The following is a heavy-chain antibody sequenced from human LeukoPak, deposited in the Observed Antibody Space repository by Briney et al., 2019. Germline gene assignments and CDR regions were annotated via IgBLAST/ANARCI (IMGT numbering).Heavy chain of an antibody. CDR3: ARGPAGYSSSFDY. Sequence: GASVKVSCKASGYTFTGSFMHWVRQAPGQGLEWMGWVNCNTGGTKFAQKFQGRVTMTRDTSISTAYMELSRLRSDDTAVYYCARGPAGYSSSFDYWGQGTLVTVSS. CDR1: GYTFTGSF. D-gene: IGHD6-13*01. J-gene: IGHJ4*02. CDR2: VNCNTGGT. V-gene: IGHV1-2*02.